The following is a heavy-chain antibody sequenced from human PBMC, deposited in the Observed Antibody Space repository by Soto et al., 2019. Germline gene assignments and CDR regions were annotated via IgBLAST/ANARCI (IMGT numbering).Heavy chain of an antibody. CDR1: GFTFSSYG. D-gene: IGHD6-19*01. CDR3: AKEGSGWYSRGSFDF. V-gene: IGHV3-30*18. CDR2: ISYDGSNK. Sequence: GGSLRLSCAASGFTFSSYGMHWVRQAPGKGLEWVAVISYDGSNKYYADSVKGRFTISRDNSKNTLYLQMNSLRVDDTAVYYCAKEGSGWYSRGSFDFWGQGTMVTVSS. J-gene: IGHJ3*01.